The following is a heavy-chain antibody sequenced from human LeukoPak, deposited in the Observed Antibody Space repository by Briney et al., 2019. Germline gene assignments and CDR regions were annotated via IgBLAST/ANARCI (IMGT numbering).Heavy chain of an antibody. CDR1: GGSFSGYY. J-gene: IGHJ3*02. CDR3: ARERTPGRVSRDAFDI. CDR2: INHSGST. Sequence: SETLSLTCAVPGGSFSGYYWSWIRQPPGKGLEWIGEINHSGSTNYNPSLKSRVTISVDTSKNQLSLKLSSVTAADTAVYYCARERTPGRVSRDAFDIWGQGTMVTVSS. V-gene: IGHV4-34*01. D-gene: IGHD5/OR15-5a*01.